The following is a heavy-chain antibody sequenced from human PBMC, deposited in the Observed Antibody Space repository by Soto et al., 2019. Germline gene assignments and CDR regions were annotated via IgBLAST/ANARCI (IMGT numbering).Heavy chain of an antibody. J-gene: IGHJ3*02. D-gene: IGHD3-9*01. Sequence: ASVKVSCKASGYTFASYDINWVRQATGQGLEWMGWMNPNSGNTGYAQKFQGRVTMTRNTSISTAYMELSSLRSEDTAVYYCARAQMPDYDILTGYYSQADDAFDIWG. V-gene: IGHV1-8*01. CDR1: GYTFASYD. CDR2: MNPNSGNT. CDR3: ARAQMPDYDILTGYYSQADDAFDI.